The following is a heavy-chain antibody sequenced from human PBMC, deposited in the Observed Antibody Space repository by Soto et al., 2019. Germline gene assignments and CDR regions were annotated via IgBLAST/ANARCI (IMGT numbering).Heavy chain of an antibody. CDR3: AISASETHPHFDEF. D-gene: IGHD2-21*01. J-gene: IGHJ1*01. CDR2: ISSNGHRR. Sequence: GGTLRLSCAVSGLTCSSYAMPWVRQTPGAGLEGVGSISSNGHRRFYGDAVKGRFAISRDNSKNRMFLQMNSLRVDDTAVYFCAISASETHPHFDEFRGQRTQDPGSS. V-gene: IGHV3-30*09. CDR1: GLTCSSYA.